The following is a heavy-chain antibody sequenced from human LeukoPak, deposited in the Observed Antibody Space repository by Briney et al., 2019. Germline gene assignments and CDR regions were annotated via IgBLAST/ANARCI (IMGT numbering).Heavy chain of an antibody. D-gene: IGHD3-9*01. J-gene: IGHJ3*02. CDR3: ARGREYVDWLGGAFDI. Sequence: ASVKVSCKASGYTFTSYYMHWVRQAPGQGLEWMGIINPSGGSTSYAQKFQGRVTMTRDTSTSTVYMELSSLRSEDTAVYYCARGREYVDWLGGAFDIWGQGTMVTVSS. CDR1: GYTFTSYY. CDR2: INPSGGST. V-gene: IGHV1-46*01.